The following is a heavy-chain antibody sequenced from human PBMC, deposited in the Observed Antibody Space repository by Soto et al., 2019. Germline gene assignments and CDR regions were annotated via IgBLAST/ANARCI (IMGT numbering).Heavy chain of an antibody. V-gene: IGHV4-31*03. J-gene: IGHJ4*02. CDR1: GGSISSGGYY. Sequence: SEPLSLTCTVSGGSISSGGYYWSWIRQHPGKGLEWIGYIYYSGSTYYNPSLKSRVTISVDTSKNQFSLKLSSVTAADTAVYYCARSRRDYDILTGSKVPFYYFDYWGQGTLVTVSS. CDR2: IYYSGST. D-gene: IGHD3-9*01. CDR3: ARSRRDYDILTGSKVPFYYFDY.